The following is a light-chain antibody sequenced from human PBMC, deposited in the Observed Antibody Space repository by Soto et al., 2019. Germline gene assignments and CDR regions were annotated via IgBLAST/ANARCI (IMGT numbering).Light chain of an antibody. CDR3: QQYNSYST. CDR2: KAS. J-gene: IGKJ1*01. Sequence: DMRMAQAPSTLAASVVDRVTITFRASQSISSWLSWYQQKPGKAPKLLIYKASTLESGVPSRFSGSGSGTEFTLTISSLQPDDFATYYCQQYNSYSTFGQGTKVDIK. V-gene: IGKV1-5*03. CDR1: QSISSW.